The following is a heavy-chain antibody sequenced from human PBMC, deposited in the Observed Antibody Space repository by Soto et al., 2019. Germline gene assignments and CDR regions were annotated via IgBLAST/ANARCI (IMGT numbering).Heavy chain of an antibody. CDR1: VYTFTSYG. D-gene: IGHD1-1*01. J-gene: IGHJ4*02. CDR3: ASDAGRGRNDY. Sequence: QVQLVQSGAEVKKPGASVKVSCKASVYTFTSYGISWVRQAPGQGIEWMGWISAYNGNTKYVQKLQGRVTMTTDTSASTAYMELRSLRSDDTAVDYWASDAGRGRNDYWGQGTLVTVSS. CDR2: ISAYNGNT. V-gene: IGHV1-18*01.